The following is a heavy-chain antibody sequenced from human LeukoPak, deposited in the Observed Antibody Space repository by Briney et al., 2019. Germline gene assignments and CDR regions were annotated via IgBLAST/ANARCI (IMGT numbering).Heavy chain of an antibody. CDR3: ARLDNSGYDLSGAFDI. V-gene: IGHV1-69*04. D-gene: IGHD5-12*01. CDR2: IIPILGIA. Sequence: SVKVSCKASGGTFSSNAISWVRQAPGQGLEWMGRIIPILGIANYAQKFQGRVTITADKSTSTAYMELSSLRSEDTAVYYCARLDNSGYDLSGAFDIWGQGTMVTVSS. CDR1: GGTFSSNA. J-gene: IGHJ3*02.